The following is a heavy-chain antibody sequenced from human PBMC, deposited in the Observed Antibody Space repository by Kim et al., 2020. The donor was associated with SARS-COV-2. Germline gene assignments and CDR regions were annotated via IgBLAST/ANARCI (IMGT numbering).Heavy chain of an antibody. D-gene: IGHD3-10*01. CDR3: ARPYGSGSYYLPGWFDP. Sequence: SETLSLTCTVSGGSISSSSYYWGWIRQPPGKGLEWIGSIYYSGSTYYNPSLKSRVTISVDTSKNQFSLKLSSVTAADTAVYYCARPYGSGSYYLPGWFDPWGQGTLVTVSS. V-gene: IGHV4-39*01. CDR2: IYYSGST. CDR1: GGSISSSSYY. J-gene: IGHJ5*02.